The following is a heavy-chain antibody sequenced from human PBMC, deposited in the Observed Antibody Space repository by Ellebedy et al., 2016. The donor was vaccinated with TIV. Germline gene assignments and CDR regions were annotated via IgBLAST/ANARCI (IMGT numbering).Heavy chain of an antibody. Sequence: GSLRLSXSVFHFAIRGGYYWGWIRQTPGKGLEWIGSMFHSGSTYYNPSLRSRVTMSVDTSKNQLSLRLRSVTAADTAIYYCARMTSRGFSTPAYWGQGTLVTVSS. CDR1: HFAIRGGYY. V-gene: IGHV4-38-2*02. D-gene: IGHD5-12*01. J-gene: IGHJ4*02. CDR3: ARMTSRGFSTPAY. CDR2: MFHSGST.